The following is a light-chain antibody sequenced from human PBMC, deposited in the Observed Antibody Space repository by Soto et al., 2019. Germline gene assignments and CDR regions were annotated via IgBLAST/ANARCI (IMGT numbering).Light chain of an antibody. J-gene: IGLJ1*01. CDR3: SSHTSGSTRV. CDR2: EVT. Sequence: QSVLTQPASVSGSPGQSIAISCTGTSGDVGGYDYVSWYQQHPDKAPKLMIYEVTKRPSWVSNRFSGSKSGNTASLTISGLQPEDEADYYSSSHTSGSTRVFGRGTKLTVL. CDR1: SGDVGGYDY. V-gene: IGLV2-14*01.